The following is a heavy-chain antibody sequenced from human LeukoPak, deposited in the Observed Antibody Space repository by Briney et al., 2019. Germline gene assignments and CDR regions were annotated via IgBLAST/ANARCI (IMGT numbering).Heavy chain of an antibody. V-gene: IGHV3-74*01. CDR1: GFTFSSYG. Sequence: PGRSLRLSCAASGFTFSSYGMHWVRQAPGEGLVWVSRISSDESSTKCADSVKGRCTISRDNAKNTLHLQLNSLRAEDTAVYYCVRDSSSWYFDLWGRGTLVTVSS. D-gene: IGHD6-13*01. CDR2: ISSDESST. J-gene: IGHJ2*01. CDR3: VRDSSSWYFDL.